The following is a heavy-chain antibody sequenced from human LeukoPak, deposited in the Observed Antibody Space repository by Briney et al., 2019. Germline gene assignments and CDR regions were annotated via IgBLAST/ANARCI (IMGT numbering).Heavy chain of an antibody. J-gene: IGHJ6*02. CDR3: ARDTYDPYYGMDV. V-gene: IGHV3-30-3*01. CDR1: GFTFSSYA. D-gene: IGHD3-22*01. Sequence: PGGSLRLSCAASGFTFSSYAMHWVRQAPGKGLEWVAVISYDGSNKYYADSVKGRFTISRDNSKNTLYLQMNSLRAEDTAVYYCARDTYDPYYGMDVWGQGTTVTVSS. CDR2: ISYDGSNK.